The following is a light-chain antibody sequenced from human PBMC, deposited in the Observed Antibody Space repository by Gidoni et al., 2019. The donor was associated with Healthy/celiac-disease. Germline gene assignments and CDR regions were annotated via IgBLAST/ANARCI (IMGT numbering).Light chain of an antibody. CDR1: TSDVGGYNY. J-gene: IGLJ2*01. CDR2: DVS. Sequence: QSALTQPRSVSGSPGPSVTISCTGTTSDVGGYNYVSWYQQHPGKAPKLMIYDVSKRPSGVPDRFSGSKSGNTASLTIYGLQAEDEAEYYCCSYAGSYTLVFGGGTKLTVL. V-gene: IGLV2-11*01. CDR3: CSYAGSYTLV.